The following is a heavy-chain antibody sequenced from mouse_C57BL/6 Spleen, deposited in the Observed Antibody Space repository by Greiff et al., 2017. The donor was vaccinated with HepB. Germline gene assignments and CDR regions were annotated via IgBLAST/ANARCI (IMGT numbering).Heavy chain of an antibody. V-gene: IGHV5-17*01. CDR3: ARQLGRRAMDY. CDR2: ISSGSSTI. J-gene: IGHJ4*01. Sequence: EVKLVESGGGLVKPGGSLKLSCAASGFTFSDYGMHWVRQAPEKGLEWVAYISSGSSTIYYADTVKGRFTISRDNAKNTLFLQMTSLRSEDTAMYYCARQLGRRAMDYWGQGTSVTVSS. CDR1: GFTFSDYG. D-gene: IGHD4-1*02.